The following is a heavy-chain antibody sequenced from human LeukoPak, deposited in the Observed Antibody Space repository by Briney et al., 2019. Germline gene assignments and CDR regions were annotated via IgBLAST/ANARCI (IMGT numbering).Heavy chain of an antibody. CDR1: GFTFSSYA. D-gene: IGHD2-21*02. J-gene: IGHJ4*02. CDR3: ARDVRDIVVVTAYFDY. V-gene: IGHV3-23*01. Sequence: GGSLRLSCAASGFTFSSYAMSWVRQAPGKGLEWVSAISGSGGSTYYADSVKGRFTISRDNSKNTLYLQMNSLRAEDTAVYYCARDVRDIVVVTAYFDYWGQGTLVTVSS. CDR2: ISGSGGST.